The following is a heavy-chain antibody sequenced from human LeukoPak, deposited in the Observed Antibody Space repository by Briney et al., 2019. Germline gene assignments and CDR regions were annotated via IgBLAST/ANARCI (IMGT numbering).Heavy chain of an antibody. CDR1: EDSFTGYY. V-gene: IGHV1-2*02. CDR2: INPHNGGA. CDR3: ARGGAGSAYYGWDFFRFDY. J-gene: IGHJ4*02. Sequence: GASVKVSCKASEDSFTGYYIHWVRQAPGQGPEWMGWINPHNGGAKYADRLQGRVTMTRDTSIGTAHMELSRLRSDDTAVYYCARGGAGSAYYGWDFFRFDYWGQGTLVTVSS. D-gene: IGHD4-17*01.